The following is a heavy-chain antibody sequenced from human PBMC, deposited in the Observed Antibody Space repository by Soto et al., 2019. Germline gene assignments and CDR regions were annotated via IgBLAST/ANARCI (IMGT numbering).Heavy chain of an antibody. CDR2: IRGNGLST. CDR1: GFTFSSYA. J-gene: IGHJ4*01. V-gene: IGHV3-23*01. Sequence: VQLLESGGGLVQPGGSLRLSCAATGFTFSSYAMSWVRQAPGKGLEWVASIRGNGLSTYYADSVKGRFTISRDNSEKKLYLQMNGLRAEDTAIYYCAKDRPANYLLERGIYFDYWGHGTLVTVAS. CDR3: AKDRPANYLLERGIYFDY. D-gene: IGHD1-1*01.